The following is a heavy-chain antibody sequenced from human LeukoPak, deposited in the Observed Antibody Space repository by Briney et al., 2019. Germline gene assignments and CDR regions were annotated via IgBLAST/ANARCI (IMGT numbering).Heavy chain of an antibody. J-gene: IGHJ4*02. CDR1: GFTFSSFW. V-gene: IGHV3-30*18. Sequence: GGSLRLSCAASGFTFSSFWMIWVRQAPGKGLEWVAVISSDGSNKHYADSVKGRFTISRDNSKNTLYLQMNSLRAEDTAVYYCAKDLAQKYDYWGQGTLVTVSS. D-gene: IGHD2-15*01. CDR2: ISSDGSNK. CDR3: AKDLAQKYDY.